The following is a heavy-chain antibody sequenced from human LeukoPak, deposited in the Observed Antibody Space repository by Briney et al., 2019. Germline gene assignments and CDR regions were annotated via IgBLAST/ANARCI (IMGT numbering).Heavy chain of an antibody. V-gene: IGHV3-30*02. CDR3: AKDQGYKDY. J-gene: IGHJ4*02. CDR1: GFTFSSYD. CDR2: IRYDGNNK. D-gene: IGHD1-14*01. Sequence: PGGSLRLSCAASGFTFSSYDMHWVRQAPGKGLEWVAFIRYDGNNKYYADSVKGRFTISRDNSKNTLYLQMNSLRVEDTAMYYCAKDQGYKDYWGQGTLVTVSS.